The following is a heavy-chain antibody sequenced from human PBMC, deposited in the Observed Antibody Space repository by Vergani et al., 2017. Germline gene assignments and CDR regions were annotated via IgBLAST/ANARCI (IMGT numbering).Heavy chain of an antibody. J-gene: IGHJ1*01. CDR2: IYYSGST. CDR3: ARGPAARPGYFQH. Sequence: QVRLQESGPGLGKPSQTLSLTCTVSGGSISSGGYYWSWIRQHPGKGLEWIGYIYYSGSTYYNPSLKSRVTISVDTSKNQFSLKLSSVTAADTAVYYCARGPAARPGYFQHWGQGTLVTVSS. D-gene: IGHD6-6*01. CDR1: GGSISSGGYY. V-gene: IGHV4-31*03.